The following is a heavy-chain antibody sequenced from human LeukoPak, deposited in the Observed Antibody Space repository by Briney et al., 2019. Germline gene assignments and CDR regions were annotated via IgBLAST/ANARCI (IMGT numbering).Heavy chain of an antibody. J-gene: IGHJ4*02. D-gene: IGHD3-22*01. CDR2: IYYGGST. Sequence: SETLSLTCAVSGGSISSSSYYWSWIRQPPGKGLGWICYIYYGGSTNYNPSLKSRVTISVDTSKNQFSLRLSSVTAADTAVYYCARVTGYIVEDYFDYWGQGTLVTVSS. CDR1: GGSISSSSYY. V-gene: IGHV4-61*01. CDR3: ARVTGYIVEDYFDY.